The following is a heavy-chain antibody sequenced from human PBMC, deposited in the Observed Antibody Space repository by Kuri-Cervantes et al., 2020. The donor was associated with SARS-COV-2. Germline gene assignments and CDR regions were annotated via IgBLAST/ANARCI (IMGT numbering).Heavy chain of an antibody. V-gene: IGHV4-39*07. CDR3: ARVSGDSRFSYYMDV. D-gene: IGHD7-27*01. CDR2: IYYSGST. CDR1: GGSISSSSYY. J-gene: IGHJ6*03. Sequence: GSLRLSCTVSGGSISSSSYYWGWIRQPPGKGLEWIGSIYYSGSTYYNPSLKSRVTISVDRSKNQFSLEVSSVSAADTAVYYCARVSGDSRFSYYMDVWGTGTTVTVSS.